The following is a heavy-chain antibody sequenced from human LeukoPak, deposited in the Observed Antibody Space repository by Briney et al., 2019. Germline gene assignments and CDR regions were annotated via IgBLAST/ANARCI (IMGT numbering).Heavy chain of an antibody. D-gene: IGHD6-13*01. CDR2: ISGSGYST. CDR1: GFTFSTCA. Sequence: GGSLRLSCAASGFTFSTCAMSWVRQAPGKGLEWVSAISGSGYSTYYADSVKGRFTISRDNSKNTLYLQMNSLRAEDTAVYYCARAYSATYYFEYWGQGTLVTVSS. J-gene: IGHJ4*02. CDR3: ARAYSATYYFEY. V-gene: IGHV3-23*01.